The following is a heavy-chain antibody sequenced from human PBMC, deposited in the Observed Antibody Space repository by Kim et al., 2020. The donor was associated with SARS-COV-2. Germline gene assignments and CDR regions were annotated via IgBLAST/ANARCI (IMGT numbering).Heavy chain of an antibody. D-gene: IGHD3-3*02. Sequence: EGGNRYYADSVKGRFTTSRDNANNMVYLQMNSLRVDDTAIYYCTSIFEYWGQGALVTVSS. J-gene: IGHJ4*02. CDR2: EGGNR. V-gene: IGHV3-74*01. CDR3: TSIFEY.